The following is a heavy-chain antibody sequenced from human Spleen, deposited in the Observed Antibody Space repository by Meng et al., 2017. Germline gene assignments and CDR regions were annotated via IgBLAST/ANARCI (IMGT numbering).Heavy chain of an antibody. J-gene: IGHJ4*02. D-gene: IGHD4-11*01. Sequence: LQQWGAGLLKPPETLSLTCVVSGGSLSDYNWSWIRQPPGKGLEWIGEINHSGSTNYNPSLESRATISVDTSQNNLSLKLSSVTAADSAVYYCARGPTTMAHDFDYWGQGTLVTVSS. CDR1: GGSLSDYN. CDR2: INHSGST. V-gene: IGHV4-34*01. CDR3: ARGPTTMAHDFDY.